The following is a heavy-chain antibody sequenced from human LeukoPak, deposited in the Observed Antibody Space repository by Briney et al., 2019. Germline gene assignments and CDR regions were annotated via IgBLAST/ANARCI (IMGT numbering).Heavy chain of an antibody. V-gene: IGHV1-18*01. Sequence: ASVKVSCKASGSTFTSYGISWVRQAPGQGLEWMGWISAYNGNTNYAQKLQGRVTMTTDTSTSTAYMELRSLRSDDTAVYYCARPKYYYDSSGYYSDAFDIWGQGTMVTVSS. D-gene: IGHD3-22*01. CDR3: ARPKYYYDSSGYYSDAFDI. CDR1: GSTFTSYG. J-gene: IGHJ3*02. CDR2: ISAYNGNT.